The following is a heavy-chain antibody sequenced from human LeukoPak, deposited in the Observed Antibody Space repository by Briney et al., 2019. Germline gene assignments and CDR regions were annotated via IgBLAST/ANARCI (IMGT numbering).Heavy chain of an antibody. J-gene: IGHJ4*02. V-gene: IGHV4-59*08. CDR3: ARYQDCSSTSCYFFDY. CDR1: GGSISSYY. Sequence: SETLSLTCTVSGGSISSYYWSWIRQPPGKGLEWIGYIYYSGSTNYNPSLKSRVTISVDTSKNQFSMKLSSVTAADTGVYYCARYQDCSSTSCYFFDYWGQGTLVTVSS. CDR2: IYYSGST. D-gene: IGHD2-2*01.